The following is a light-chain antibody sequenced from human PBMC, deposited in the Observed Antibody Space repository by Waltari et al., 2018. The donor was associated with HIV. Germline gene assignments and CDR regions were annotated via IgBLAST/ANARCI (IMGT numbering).Light chain of an antibody. Sequence: TQSPATLSLSSGERATLSCRASQSVSSYLAWYQQKPGQAPRLLIYDASNRATGIPARFSGSGSGTDFTLTISSLEPEDFAVYYCQQRSNWPPWTFGQGTKVEIK. V-gene: IGKV3-11*01. CDR1: QSVSSY. CDR3: QQRSNWPPWT. J-gene: IGKJ1*01. CDR2: DAS.